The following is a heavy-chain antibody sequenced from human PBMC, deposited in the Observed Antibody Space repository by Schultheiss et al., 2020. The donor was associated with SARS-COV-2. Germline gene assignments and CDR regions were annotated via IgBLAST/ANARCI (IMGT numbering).Heavy chain of an antibody. Sequence: GGSLRLSCAASGFTFSSYGMHWVRQAPGKGLEWVAVIWHDGSNKYYADSVKGRFTISRDNSKSTLFLQMSSLRAEDTAVYYCAKERDEYSYGYFQHWGQGTLVTVSS. J-gene: IGHJ1*01. CDR1: GFTFSSYG. CDR3: AKERDEYSYGYFQH. V-gene: IGHV3-33*06. CDR2: IWHDGSNK. D-gene: IGHD5-18*01.